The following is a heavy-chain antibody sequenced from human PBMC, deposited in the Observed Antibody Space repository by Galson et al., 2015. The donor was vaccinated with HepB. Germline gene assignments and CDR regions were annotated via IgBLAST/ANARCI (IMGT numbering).Heavy chain of an antibody. J-gene: IGHJ5*02. Sequence: SLRLSCAASGFTFSSYAMSWVRQAPGKGLERVSVISGSGGSTYYADSVKGRFTISRDNSKNTLYLQMNSLRAEDTAVYYCAKIPVYSAARTWWFDPWGQGTLVTVSS. V-gene: IGHV3-23*01. CDR2: ISGSGGST. CDR3: AKIPVYSAARTWWFDP. CDR1: GFTFSSYA. D-gene: IGHD6-6*01.